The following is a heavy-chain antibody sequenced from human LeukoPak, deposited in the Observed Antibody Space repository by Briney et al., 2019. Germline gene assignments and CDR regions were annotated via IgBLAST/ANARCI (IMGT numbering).Heavy chain of an antibody. Sequence: PGGSLRLSCAASGFTFSSYAMSWVRQAPGKGLEWVSAISGSGGSTYYADSVKGRFTISRDNSKNTLYLQMNSLRAEDTAVYYCAKAQLRFGGTYYYFDYWGQGTLVTVSS. J-gene: IGHJ4*02. CDR3: AKAQLRFGGTYYYFDY. D-gene: IGHD1-26*01. V-gene: IGHV3-23*01. CDR2: ISGSGGST. CDR1: GFTFSSYA.